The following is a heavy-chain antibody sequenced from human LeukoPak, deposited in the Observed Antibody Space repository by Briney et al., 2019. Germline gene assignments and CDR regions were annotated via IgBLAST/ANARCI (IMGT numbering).Heavy chain of an antibody. V-gene: IGHV3-53*01. CDR3: ARGGGAYCGGDCRRTIDH. J-gene: IGHJ4*02. CDR1: GFTVSSNY. CDR2: FYSGGET. D-gene: IGHD2-21*02. Sequence: GGSLRLSCVVSGFTVSSNYMRWVRQAPGKGLEWVSVFYSGGETYYADSVKGRFTVSRDTSKNTLFLQMDSLRAEDTAVYYCARGGGAYCGGDCRRTIDHWGQGTLVTVSS.